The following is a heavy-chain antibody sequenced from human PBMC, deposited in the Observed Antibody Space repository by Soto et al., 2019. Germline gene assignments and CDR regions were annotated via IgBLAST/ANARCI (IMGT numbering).Heavy chain of an antibody. CDR2: ISYDGSNK. V-gene: IGHV3-30-3*01. CDR3: SGYCTSTSCYSRY. CDR1: GFTFSSYL. Sequence: GGSLRLSCAASGFTFSSYLMHWVRQAPGEGLEWVAVISYDGSNKYYADSVKGRFTISRDNSQNTLYLQMNSLRAEDTAMYYCSGYCTSTSCYSRYWGQGTLVTVSS. D-gene: IGHD2-2*01. J-gene: IGHJ4*02.